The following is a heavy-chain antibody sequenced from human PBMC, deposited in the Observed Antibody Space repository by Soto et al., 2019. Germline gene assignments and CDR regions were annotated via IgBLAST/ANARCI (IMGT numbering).Heavy chain of an antibody. CDR3: ARDSGSSSDYYGMDV. V-gene: IGHV3-21*01. CDR2: VSSSSSYI. J-gene: IGHJ6*02. CDR1: GFIFTSYS. D-gene: IGHD6-13*01. Sequence: PGGSLRLSCAASGFIFTSYSMNWVRQAPGKGLEWVSSVSSSSSYIYYADSVKGRFTISRDNAKNSLYLQMSSLRAEDTAVYYCARDSGSSSDYYGMDVWGQGTTVTLSS.